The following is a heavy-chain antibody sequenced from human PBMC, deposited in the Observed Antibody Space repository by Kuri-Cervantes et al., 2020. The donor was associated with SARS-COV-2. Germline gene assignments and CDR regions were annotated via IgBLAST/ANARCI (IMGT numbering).Heavy chain of an antibody. J-gene: IGHJ5*02. CDR1: GGTFSSYA. V-gene: IGHV1-69*13. CDR2: IIPIFGTA. CDR3: AREVGGSYLRNWFDP. D-gene: IGHD1-26*01. Sequence: SVQVSCKASGGTFSSYAISWVQQAPGQGLEWMGGIIPIFGTANYAQKFQGRVTITADESTSTAYMELSSLRSEDTAVYYCAREVGGSYLRNWFDPWGQGTLVTVSS.